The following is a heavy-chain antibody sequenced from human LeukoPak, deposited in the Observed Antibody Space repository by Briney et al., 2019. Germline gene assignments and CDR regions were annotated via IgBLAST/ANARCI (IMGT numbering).Heavy chain of an antibody. CDR2: IIPILGIA. CDR1: GGTFSSYA. D-gene: IGHD5-24*01. CDR3: ARADPWRGTATILRGPYNWFDP. J-gene: IGHJ5*02. V-gene: IGHV1-69*04. Sequence: GASVKVSCKASGGTFSSYAISWVRQAPGQGLEWMGRIIPILGIANYAQKFQGRVTITADKSTSTAYMELSSLRSEDTAVYYCARADPWRGTATILRGPYNWFDPWGQGTLVTVSS.